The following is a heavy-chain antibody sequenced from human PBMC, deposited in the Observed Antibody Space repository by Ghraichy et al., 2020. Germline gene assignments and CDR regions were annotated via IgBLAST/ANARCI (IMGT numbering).Heavy chain of an antibody. D-gene: IGHD1-26*01. J-gene: IGHJ4*02. CDR3: ATALYYRYDD. CDR1: GGSVSSGNW. CDR2: IHHGGSS. Sequence: GSLNISCAVSGGSVSSGNWWSWVRQPPGKGLEWIGEIHHGGSSKYNPSLKSRVTISVDKSKNQVSLELSSVTAADTAVYYCATALYYRYDDWGQGTLVTVSS. V-gene: IGHV4-4*02.